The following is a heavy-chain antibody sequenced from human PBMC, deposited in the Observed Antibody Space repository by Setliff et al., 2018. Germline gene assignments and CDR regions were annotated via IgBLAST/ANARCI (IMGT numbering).Heavy chain of an antibody. CDR3: AKVRSSGWEEPDY. D-gene: IGHD6-19*01. V-gene: IGHV3-48*01. J-gene: IGHJ4*02. Sequence: GGSLRLSCAASGFTFSDYSMNWVRQAPGKGLEWVSYTSSSSSIIYYADSVEGRFTISRDNAQDSLYLQMNSLKSEDTGVYFCAKVRSSGWEEPDYWGQGTVVTVSS. CDR2: TSSSSSII. CDR1: GFTFSDYS.